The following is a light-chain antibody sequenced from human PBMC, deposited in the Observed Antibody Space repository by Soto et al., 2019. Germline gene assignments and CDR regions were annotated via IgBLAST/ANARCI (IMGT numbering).Light chain of an antibody. CDR3: QQYNSHWT. J-gene: IGKJ1*01. CDR1: QGISYY. V-gene: IGKV1-8*01. CDR2: AAS. Sequence: AIRMTQSPSSLSASTGDRVTITCRASQGISYYLAWYQQKPGKAPKILIYAASTLQSGVPSRFSGSGSGTDFTLTISCLQPDDSATYYCQQYNSHWTFGPGTKVDIK.